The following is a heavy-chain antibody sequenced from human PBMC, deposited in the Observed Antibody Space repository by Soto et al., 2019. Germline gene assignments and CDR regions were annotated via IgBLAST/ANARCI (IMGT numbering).Heavy chain of an antibody. V-gene: IGHV3-33*08. CDR2: ISYGGSNK. J-gene: IGHJ4*02. D-gene: IGHD4-4*01. CDR1: VFTFSNYG. Sequence: PWWSLRLSCSASVFTFSNYGMHWFRQAPGEGLDWVAVISYGGSNKYYADSVKGRLTISRDNAKKQLYLQMNGLRAEDTALYYCARAPYSNAWYRFDLWGQGTLVTVSS. CDR3: ARAPYSNAWYRFDL.